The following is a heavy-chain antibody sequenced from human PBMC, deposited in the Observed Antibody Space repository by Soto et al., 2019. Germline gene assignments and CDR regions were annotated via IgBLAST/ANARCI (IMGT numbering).Heavy chain of an antibody. CDR3: ARHVTGQQLVVVNWFHP. CDR1: GGSFSGYY. J-gene: IGHJ5*02. CDR2: IYYSGST. Sequence: SETLARTCAVYGGSFSGYYWSLIRQPPGKGLEWIGSIYYSGSTYYNPSLKSRVTISVDTSKNQFSLKLSSVTAADTAVYYCARHVTGQQLVVVNWFHPWGQGTLVTVSS. D-gene: IGHD6-13*01. V-gene: IGHV4-34*01.